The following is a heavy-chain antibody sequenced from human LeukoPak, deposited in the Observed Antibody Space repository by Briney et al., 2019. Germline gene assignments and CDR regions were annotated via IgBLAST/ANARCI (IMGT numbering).Heavy chain of an antibody. V-gene: IGHV3-11*01. J-gene: IGHJ5*02. CDR1: GFTFSDYY. CDR2: ISSSGSTI. CDR3: AKDSSSSSLRWFDP. D-gene: IGHD6-6*01. Sequence: GGSLRLSCAASGFTFSDYYMSWIRQAPGKGLEWVSYISSSGSTIYYADSVKGRFTISRGNAKNSLYLQMNGLRAEDTALYYCAKDSSSSSLRWFDPWGQGTLVTVSS.